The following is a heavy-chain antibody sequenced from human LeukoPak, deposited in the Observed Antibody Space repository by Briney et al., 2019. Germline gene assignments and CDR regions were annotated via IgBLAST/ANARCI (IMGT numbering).Heavy chain of an antibody. V-gene: IGHV4-31*03. CDR2: IYYSGST. D-gene: IGHD3-3*01. CDR3: ARLSEDTFGNLGTFDY. J-gene: IGHJ4*02. Sequence: PSQTLSLTCTVSGGSISSGGYYWSWIRQHPGKGLEWIGYIYYSGSTYYNPSLKSRVTISVDTSKNQFSLKLSSVTAADTAVYYRARLSEDTFGNLGTFDYWGQGTLVTVSS. CDR1: GGSISSGGYY.